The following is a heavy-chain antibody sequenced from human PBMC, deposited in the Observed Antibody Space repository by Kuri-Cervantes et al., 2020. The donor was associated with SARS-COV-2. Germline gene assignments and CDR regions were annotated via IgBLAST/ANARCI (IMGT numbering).Heavy chain of an antibody. V-gene: IGHV3-23*01. D-gene: IGHD6-6*01. Sequence: GGSLRLSCAASGSSLSDYGMSWVRQAPGKGLNWVSAISGSSGSTYYADSVKGRFTISRDNAKNSLYLQMNSLRAEDMALYYCAKGGTSSSSLYFQHWGQGTLVTVSS. CDR3: AKGGTSSSSLYFQH. CDR1: GSSLSDYG. CDR2: ISGSSGST. J-gene: IGHJ1*01.